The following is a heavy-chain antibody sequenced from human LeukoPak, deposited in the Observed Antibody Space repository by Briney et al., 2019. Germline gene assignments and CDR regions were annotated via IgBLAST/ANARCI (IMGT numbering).Heavy chain of an antibody. D-gene: IGHD6-13*01. Sequence: GGSLRLSCAASGFTFSSYAMHWVRQAPGKGLEWVAVISYDGSNKYYADSVKGRFTISRDNSKNTLYLQMNSLRAEDTAVYYCARSRYSSSFLTSHPLAHDYWGQGTLVTVSS. CDR3: ARSRYSSSFLTSHPLAHDY. CDR2: ISYDGSNK. CDR1: GFTFSSYA. J-gene: IGHJ4*02. V-gene: IGHV3-30-3*01.